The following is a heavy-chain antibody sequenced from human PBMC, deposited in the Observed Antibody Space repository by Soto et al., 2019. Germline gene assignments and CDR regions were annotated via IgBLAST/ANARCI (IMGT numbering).Heavy chain of an antibody. CDR1: GFTLSGYA. J-gene: IGHJ6*02. V-gene: IGHV3-64*01. CDR2: ISSNGVGT. CDR3: AGRSRPDFYCMDV. D-gene: IGHD2-15*01. Sequence: GGSLRLSCAASGFTLSGYAMDWVRQAPGKGLEYVSGISSNGVGTYYANSVQGRFTISRDNSKNTVYLQMGSLRPEDMAVYYNAGRSRPDFYCMDVWGQGTTVTVSS.